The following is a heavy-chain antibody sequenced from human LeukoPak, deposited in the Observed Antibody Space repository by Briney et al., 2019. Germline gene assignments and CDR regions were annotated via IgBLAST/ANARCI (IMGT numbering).Heavy chain of an antibody. CDR2: IRSDGYIK. Sequence: PGGSLRLSCAASGFTFSGSGMHWVRQAPGKGLEWVAFIRSDGYIKYYADSVKGRFTISRDNSKNTLYLQMNSLRAEDTAFYYCAKDSRNVPFDYWGQGTLVTVSS. CDR3: AKDSRNVPFDY. CDR1: GFTFSGSG. J-gene: IGHJ4*02. V-gene: IGHV3-30*02. D-gene: IGHD1-1*01.